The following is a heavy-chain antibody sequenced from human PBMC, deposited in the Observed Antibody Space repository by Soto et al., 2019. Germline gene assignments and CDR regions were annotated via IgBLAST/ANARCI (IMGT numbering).Heavy chain of an antibody. CDR3: ARFMLLGSGYTYYFDY. Sequence: TLSLTCTVSGGSISSYYWSWIRQPPGKGLEWIGYIYYSGSTNYNPSLKSRVTISVDTSKNQFSLKLSSVTAADAAVYYCARFMLLGSGYTYYFDYWGQGTLVTVSS. J-gene: IGHJ4*02. CDR1: GGSISSYY. CDR2: IYYSGST. V-gene: IGHV4-59*01. D-gene: IGHD3-3*01.